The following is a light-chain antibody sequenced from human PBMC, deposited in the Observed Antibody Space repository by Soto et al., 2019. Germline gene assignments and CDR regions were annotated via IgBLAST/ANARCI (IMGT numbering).Light chain of an antibody. Sequence: DIQMTQSPSTLSGSVGDRVTITCRASQTISSWVAWYQQKPGKAPKLLIYNASTLKSGVPSRFSGSGSGTELTITISSQQPHDFATYYCQHYNSYSASFGQGTKVELK. J-gene: IGKJ1*01. CDR1: QTISSW. CDR2: NAS. V-gene: IGKV1-5*03. CDR3: QHYNSYSAS.